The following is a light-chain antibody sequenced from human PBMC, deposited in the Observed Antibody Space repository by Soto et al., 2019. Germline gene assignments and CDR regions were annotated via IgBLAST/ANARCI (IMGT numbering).Light chain of an antibody. V-gene: IGLV2-14*01. CDR1: SSDIGDYNY. J-gene: IGLJ1*01. Sequence: QSALTQPASVSGSPGQSITISCTGTSSDIGDYNYVSWYQQHPGKAPKLMIYEVTNRPSGVSNRFSGSKSGNTASLTISGLQAEVEADYYCNSYTSSSTYVFGTGTKLTVL. CDR3: NSYTSSSTYV. CDR2: EVT.